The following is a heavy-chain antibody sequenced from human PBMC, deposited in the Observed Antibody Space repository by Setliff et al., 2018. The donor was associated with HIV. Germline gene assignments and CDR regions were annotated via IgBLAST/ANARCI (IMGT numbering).Heavy chain of an antibody. CDR2: ISSRGHII. J-gene: IGHJ4*02. D-gene: IGHD5-12*01. V-gene: IGHV3-11*04. Sequence: LRLSCAASGFTFSDYYISWIRQAPGKGLEWVSHISSRGHIIYYVDSVKDRFTISRDNSKNTLYLQMNSLRAEDTGVYYCHSGYDTEEQSYFDYWGQGTLVTVSS. CDR3: HSGYDTEEQSYFDY. CDR1: GFTFSDYY.